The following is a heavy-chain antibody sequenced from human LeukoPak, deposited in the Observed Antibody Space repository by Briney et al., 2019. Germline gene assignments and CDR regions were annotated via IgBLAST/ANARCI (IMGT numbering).Heavy chain of an antibody. D-gene: IGHD1-26*01. CDR3: AKAASGSYYFDD. Sequence: GRSLRLSCAASGFTFDDYAMHWVRQAPGKGLEWVSGISWNSGSIGYADSVKGRFTISRDNAKNSLYLQMNSLRAEDTALYYCAKAASGSYYFDDWGQGTLVTVSS. V-gene: IGHV3-9*01. CDR2: ISWNSGSI. J-gene: IGHJ4*02. CDR1: GFTFDDYA.